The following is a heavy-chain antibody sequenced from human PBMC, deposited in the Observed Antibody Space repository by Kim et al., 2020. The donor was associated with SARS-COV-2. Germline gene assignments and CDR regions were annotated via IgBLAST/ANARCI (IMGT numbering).Heavy chain of an antibody. CDR3: ARANNHAYDY. CDR2: INSDGSTT. Sequence: GGSLRLSCAASGFIFSTSTMHWVRQGSGKGLLWVSRINSDGSTTTYADSVKGRFTISRDNAKNTLYLQMNSLRDEDTAVYYCARANNHAYDYWGQGTLVT. D-gene: IGHD3-16*01. CDR1: GFIFSTST. J-gene: IGHJ4*02. V-gene: IGHV3-74*01.